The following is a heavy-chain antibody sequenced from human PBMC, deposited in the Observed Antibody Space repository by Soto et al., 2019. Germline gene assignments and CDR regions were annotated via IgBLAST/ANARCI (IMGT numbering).Heavy chain of an antibody. CDR3: ARVVGAPNWFDP. CDR2: SRNKANSYTT. V-gene: IGHV3-72*01. CDR1: GFTFSDHQ. J-gene: IGHJ5*02. D-gene: IGHD1-26*01. Sequence: EVQLVESGGGLVQPGGSLRLSCAASGFTFSDHQMDWVRQAPGKGLEWVGRSRNKANSYTTEYAASVKGRFTISRDDSKNSLYLQMNSLKIEDTAVHYCARVVGAPNWFDPWGQGTLVIVSS.